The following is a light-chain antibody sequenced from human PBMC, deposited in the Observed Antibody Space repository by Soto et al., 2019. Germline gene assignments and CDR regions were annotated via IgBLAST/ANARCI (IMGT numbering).Light chain of an antibody. CDR2: GAS. CDR1: QDISSY. CDR3: QQYDTLPS. J-gene: IGKJ4*01. Sequence: DIQMTQSPSSLSVSVGDRVTITCQASQDISSYLSWYQQKPEKAPKLLIYGASNLEIGVPSRFSGGGSGTEFTFTIRSLQPEDIGTYYCQQYDTLPSFGGGTKVEIK. V-gene: IGKV1-33*01.